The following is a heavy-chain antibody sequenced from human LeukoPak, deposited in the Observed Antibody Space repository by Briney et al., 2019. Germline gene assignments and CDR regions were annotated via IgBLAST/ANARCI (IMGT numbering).Heavy chain of an antibody. CDR1: GGSFSGYY. CDR3: ARRGGYSSGWTNYYYYYYMDV. CDR2: INHSGST. J-gene: IGHJ6*03. Sequence: SETLSLTCAVYGGSFSGYYWSWIRQPPGKGLEWIGEINHSGSTNYNPSLKSRVTISVDTSKNQFSLKLSSVTAADTAVYYCARRGGYSSGWTNYYYYYYMDVWGKGTTVTVSS. D-gene: IGHD6-19*01. V-gene: IGHV4-34*01.